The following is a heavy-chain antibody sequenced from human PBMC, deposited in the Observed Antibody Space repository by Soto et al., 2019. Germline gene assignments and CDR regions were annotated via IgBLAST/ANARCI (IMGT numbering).Heavy chain of an antibody. Sequence: CGSLRLSCAASGFTFSSYWMSWVRQAPGKGLEWVANIKQDGSEKYYVDSVKGRFTISRDNAKNSLYLQMNSLRAEDTAVYYCARDVLAYCGGDCPDAFDIWGQGTMVTVSS. D-gene: IGHD2-21*02. CDR3: ARDVLAYCGGDCPDAFDI. J-gene: IGHJ3*02. CDR2: IKQDGSEK. CDR1: GFTFSSYW. V-gene: IGHV3-7*03.